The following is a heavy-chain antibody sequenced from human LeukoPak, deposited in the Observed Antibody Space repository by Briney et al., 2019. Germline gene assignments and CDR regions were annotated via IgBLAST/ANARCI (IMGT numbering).Heavy chain of an antibody. Sequence: GGTLRLFCAASVFTFDDYAMHGARRAPGKALECVTLIRWDGGSTCYADSVKGRFTISRDNSKNSLYLQMNSLRTEDTALYYCAKVSYGAYYDGIWGQGTMVTVSS. J-gene: IGHJ3*02. D-gene: IGHD3-16*01. CDR1: VFTFDDYA. V-gene: IGHV3-43*02. CDR2: IRWDGGST. CDR3: AKVSYGAYYDGI.